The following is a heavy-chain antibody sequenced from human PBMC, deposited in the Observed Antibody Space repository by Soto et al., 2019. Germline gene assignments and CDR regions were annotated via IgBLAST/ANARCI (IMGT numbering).Heavy chain of an antibody. V-gene: IGHV3-48*01. CDR1: GFSFNTYA. CDR3: ASDPSGRRDFDD. Sequence: EVQLVESGGGLVQPGGSLRLSCAASGFSFNTYAMSWVRQAPGKGLEWLSYISSSSSIYYADSVKGRFTISRDNAKNSLYLQMSSLRVEDTAVYYCASDPSGRRDFDDWGQGTLVTVSS. CDR2: ISSSSSI. D-gene: IGHD7-27*01. J-gene: IGHJ4*02.